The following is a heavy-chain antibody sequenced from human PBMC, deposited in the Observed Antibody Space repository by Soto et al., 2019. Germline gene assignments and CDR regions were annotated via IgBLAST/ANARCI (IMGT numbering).Heavy chain of an antibody. CDR1: GFTFSSYA. J-gene: IGHJ4*02. CDR2: ISGSGEST. Sequence: EVQLLESGGGLVQPGGSLRLSCAASGFTFSSYAMSWVRQGPGKGLEWDSGISGSGESTYYADSVKGRFTISRDNSKNTLYLQMNSLRAEDTAVYYCAKDYSSGSYYFDYWGQGTLVTVSS. CDR3: AKDYSSGSYYFDY. V-gene: IGHV3-23*01. D-gene: IGHD6-19*01.